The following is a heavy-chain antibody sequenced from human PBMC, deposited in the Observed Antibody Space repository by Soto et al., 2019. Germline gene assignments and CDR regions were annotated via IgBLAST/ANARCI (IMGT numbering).Heavy chain of an antibody. CDR1: GGTFSSYA. Sequence: QVQLVQSGAEVKKPGSSVKVSCKASGGTFSSYAISWVRQAPGQGLEWMGGIIPIFGTANYAQKFQGRVTIAADESTSTADMELSSLRSEDTAVYYCLRLGYCSSNSCYRGDAFDIWGQGTMVTVSS. CDR2: IIPIFGTA. V-gene: IGHV1-69*01. D-gene: IGHD2-2*02. CDR3: LRLGYCSSNSCYRGDAFDI. J-gene: IGHJ3*02.